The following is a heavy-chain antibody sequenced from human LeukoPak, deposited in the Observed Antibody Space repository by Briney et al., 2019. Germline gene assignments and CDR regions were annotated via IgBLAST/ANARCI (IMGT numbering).Heavy chain of an antibody. Sequence: GGSLRLSCAASGFTFSSYAMHWVRQAPGKGLEWVAVISYDGSNKYYADPVKGRFTISRDNSKNTLYLQMNSLRAEDTAVYYCAREAAPAVARSKKSSGFSDYWGQGTLVTVSS. J-gene: IGHJ4*02. D-gene: IGHD2-15*01. CDR2: ISYDGSNK. V-gene: IGHV3-30*04. CDR1: GFTFSSYA. CDR3: AREAAPAVARSKKSSGFSDY.